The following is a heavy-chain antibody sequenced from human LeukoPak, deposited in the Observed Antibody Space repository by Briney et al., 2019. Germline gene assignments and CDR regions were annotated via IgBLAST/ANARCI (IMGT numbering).Heavy chain of an antibody. Sequence: GGSLRLSCAASGFTVSSSYMNWVRQAPGKGLEWISYISSSYRTIYYADSVKGRFTVSRDNTKNSIYLQMNSLRVEDTAVYYCARDDSMVTVSDMDVWGQGTTVTVSS. CDR2: ISSSYRTI. V-gene: IGHV3-48*04. J-gene: IGHJ6*02. CDR3: ARDDSMVTVSDMDV. CDR1: GFTVSSSY. D-gene: IGHD2-21*02.